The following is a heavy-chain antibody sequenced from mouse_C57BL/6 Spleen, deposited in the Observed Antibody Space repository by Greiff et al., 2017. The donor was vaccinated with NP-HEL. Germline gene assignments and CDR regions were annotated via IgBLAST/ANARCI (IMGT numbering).Heavy chain of an antibody. CDR3: ARRGFITTVVAHWYFDV. Sequence: VQLQQSGPELVKPGASVKISCKASGYTFTDYYMNWVKQSHGKSLEWIGDINPNNGGTSYNQKFKGKATLTVDKSSSTAYMELRSLTSEDSAVYYCARRGFITTVVAHWYFDVWGTGTTVTVSS. V-gene: IGHV1-26*01. CDR1: GYTFTDYY. D-gene: IGHD1-1*01. J-gene: IGHJ1*03. CDR2: INPNNGGT.